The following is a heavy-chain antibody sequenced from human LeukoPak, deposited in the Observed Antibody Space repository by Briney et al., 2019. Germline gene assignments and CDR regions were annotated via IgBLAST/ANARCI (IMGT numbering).Heavy chain of an antibody. D-gene: IGHD3-10*01. Sequence: GGSLRLSCAASGFTFSSNAMSWVRQAPGKGLEWVSAISGSGGSTYYADSVKGRFTISRDNSKDTLYLQMNSLRAEDTAVYYCAKDIITMVRGAGFDYWGQGTLVTVSS. CDR3: AKDIITMVRGAGFDY. V-gene: IGHV3-23*01. CDR2: ISGSGGST. CDR1: GFTFSSNA. J-gene: IGHJ4*02.